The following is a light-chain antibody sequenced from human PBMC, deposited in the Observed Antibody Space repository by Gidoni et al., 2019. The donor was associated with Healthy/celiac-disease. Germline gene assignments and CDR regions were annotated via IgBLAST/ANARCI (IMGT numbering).Light chain of an antibody. V-gene: IGLV3-1*01. Sequence: SYELTQPPPVAVPPGQTASITCSGDKLGDKYACWYQQKPGQSPVLVIYQDSKRPSGIPERFSGSNSGNTATLTISGTQAMDEADYYCQAWDSSTAHVVFGGGTKLPVL. CDR2: QDS. CDR1: KLGDKY. J-gene: IGLJ2*01. CDR3: QAWDSSTAHVV.